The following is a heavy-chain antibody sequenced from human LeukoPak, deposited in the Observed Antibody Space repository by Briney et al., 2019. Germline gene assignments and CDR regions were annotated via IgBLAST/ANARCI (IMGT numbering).Heavy chain of an antibody. D-gene: IGHD2-21*02. J-gene: IGHJ6*02. Sequence: KPSETLSLTSAVYGGSFSGYYWSWIRQPPGKGLEWIGEINHSGSTNYNPSLKSRVTISVDTSKNQFSLKLSSVTAADTAVYYCASSYCGGDCMDVWGQGTTVTVSS. CDR3: ASSYCGGDCMDV. CDR2: INHSGST. V-gene: IGHV4-34*01. CDR1: GGSFSGYY.